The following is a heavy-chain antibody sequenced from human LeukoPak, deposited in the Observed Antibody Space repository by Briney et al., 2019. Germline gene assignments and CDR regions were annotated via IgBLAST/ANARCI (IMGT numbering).Heavy chain of an antibody. D-gene: IGHD3-3*01. CDR3: ATMKAVRVNDFWSGYPNY. CDR2: IYHSGTT. V-gene: IGHV4-61*01. J-gene: IGHJ4*02. Sequence: PSETLSLTCTVSGGSIRSTTHYWSWIRQPPGKGLEWMGYIYHSGTTNYNPSLRSRVTISVDTSKNQFSLKLSPVTAADTAVYYCATMKAVRVNDFWSGYPNYWGQGTLVTVSS. CDR1: GGSIRSTTHY.